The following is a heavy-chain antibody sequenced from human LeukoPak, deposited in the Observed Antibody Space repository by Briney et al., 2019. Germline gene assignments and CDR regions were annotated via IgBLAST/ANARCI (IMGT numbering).Heavy chain of an antibody. CDR3: ARVELERRTWDYYYYMDV. J-gene: IGHJ6*03. V-gene: IGHV4-39*07. D-gene: IGHD1-1*01. Sequence: PSETLSLTCTVSGGSISSSSYYWGWIRQPPGKGLEWIGSIYYSGSTYYNPSLKSRVTISVDTSKNQFSLKLSSVTAADTAVYYCARVELERRTWDYYYYMDVWGKGTTVTVSS. CDR1: GGSISSSSYY. CDR2: IYYSGST.